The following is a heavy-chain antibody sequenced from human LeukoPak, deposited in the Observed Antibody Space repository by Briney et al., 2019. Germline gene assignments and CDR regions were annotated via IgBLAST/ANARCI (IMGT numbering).Heavy chain of an antibody. D-gene: IGHD3-9*01. Sequence: ASVKVSCKASGYTFTSYYMHWVRQAPGQGLEWMGIINPSGGSTSYAQKFQGRVTMTTDTSTSTAYMELRSLRSDDTAVYYCARDPRDYDILSHRDNWFDPWGQGTLVTVSS. V-gene: IGHV1-46*01. J-gene: IGHJ5*02. CDR1: GYTFTSYY. CDR3: ARDPRDYDILSHRDNWFDP. CDR2: INPSGGST.